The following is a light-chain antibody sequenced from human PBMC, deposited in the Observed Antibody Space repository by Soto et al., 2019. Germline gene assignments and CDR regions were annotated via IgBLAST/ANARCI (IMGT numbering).Light chain of an antibody. CDR2: GAS. J-gene: IGKJ1*01. CDR1: QSVSSN. V-gene: IGKV3-15*01. CDR3: QQYNRFSPRT. Sequence: EIVMTQSPATLSVSPGERATLSCRASQSVSSNLAWYQQKPGQATRLIIYGASTRANGIPARFSGSGSGTEFTLTISNLQPDDFADYYCQQYNRFSPRTFGQGTKVDIK.